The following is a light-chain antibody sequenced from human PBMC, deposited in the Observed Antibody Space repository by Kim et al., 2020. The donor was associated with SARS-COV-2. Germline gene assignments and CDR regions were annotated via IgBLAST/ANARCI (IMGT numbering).Light chain of an antibody. CDR2: GAS. J-gene: IGKJ2*01. CDR1: QSVSNN. V-gene: IGKV3-15*01. CDR3: HQYNDWPPGDT. Sequence: SRGERATLPCRASQSVSNNLAWYQHKPGQPPRLLIYGASTRATGVPARFSGSGSGTDFTLTVSSLQSEDFAVYYCHQYNDWPPGDTFGQGTKLEI.